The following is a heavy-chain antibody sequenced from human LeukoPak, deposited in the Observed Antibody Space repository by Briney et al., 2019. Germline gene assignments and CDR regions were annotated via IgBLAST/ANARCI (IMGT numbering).Heavy chain of an antibody. CDR2: IYTSGST. CDR1: GGSISSYY. D-gene: IGHD3-3*01. V-gene: IGHV4-4*07. CDR3: AYTYYDFWSGYFFDY. Sequence: SETLSLTCTVSGGSISSYYWSWTRQPAGKGLEWIGRIYTSGSTNYNPSLKSRVTMSVDTSKNQFSLKLSSVTAADTAVYYCAYTYYDFWSGYFFDYWGQGTLVTVSS. J-gene: IGHJ4*02.